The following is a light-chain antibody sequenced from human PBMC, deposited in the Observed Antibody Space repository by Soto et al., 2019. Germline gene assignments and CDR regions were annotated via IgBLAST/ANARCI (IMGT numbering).Light chain of an antibody. CDR3: GTWDSSLSALDV. CDR2: DNN. J-gene: IGLJ1*01. CDR1: SSNIGNNY. Sequence: QAVVTQPPSVSAAPGQKVTISCSGSSSNIGNNYVSWYQQLPGTAPKLLIYDNNKRPSGIPDRFSGSKSGTSATLGITGLQTGDEADYYCGTWDSSLSALDVFGTGTKVTVL. V-gene: IGLV1-51*01.